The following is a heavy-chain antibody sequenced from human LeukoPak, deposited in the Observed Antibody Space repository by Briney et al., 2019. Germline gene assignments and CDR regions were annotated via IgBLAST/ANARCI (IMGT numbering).Heavy chain of an antibody. J-gene: IGHJ4*02. Sequence: SVKLSCKASGGTFSSYAISWVRQAPGQGLEWMGRIFPILGIANYAQKFNGRVTLTADKSTSTAYMELSSLSSEDTAVYYCASAHTIYDILTGYYLDYWGQGTLVTVSS. CDR2: IFPILGIA. CDR1: GGTFSSYA. V-gene: IGHV1-69*04. CDR3: ASAHTIYDILTGYYLDY. D-gene: IGHD3-9*01.